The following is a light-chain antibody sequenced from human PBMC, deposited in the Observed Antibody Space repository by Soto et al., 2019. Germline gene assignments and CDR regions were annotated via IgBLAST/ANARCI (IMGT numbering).Light chain of an antibody. Sequence: SLGRQSLALGERRTMTSKASQSVSSSYLAWYQQIPGQAPRLLIYGASSRATGIPDRFSGSGCGRHFTLTISRLEPDADAVYYCLQHVRLPATFGQGTKVDIK. J-gene: IGKJ1*01. CDR3: LQHVRLPAT. CDR2: GAS. CDR1: QSVSSSY. V-gene: IGKV3-20*01.